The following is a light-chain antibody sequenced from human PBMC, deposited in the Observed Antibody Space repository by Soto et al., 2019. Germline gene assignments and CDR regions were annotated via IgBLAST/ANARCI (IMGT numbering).Light chain of an antibody. V-gene: IGKV3-20*01. CDR2: GAS. CDR1: QSVSNNY. J-gene: IGKJ5*01. CDR3: QQYGSSPIT. Sequence: EIVLTQSPGTLSLSPGERATLSCRASQSVSNNYLAWYQQMPGQAPRLLIYGASSRATGISDRFSGSGSGTDFTLTISRLEPEDFAVYYCQQYGSSPITFGQGTRLEIK.